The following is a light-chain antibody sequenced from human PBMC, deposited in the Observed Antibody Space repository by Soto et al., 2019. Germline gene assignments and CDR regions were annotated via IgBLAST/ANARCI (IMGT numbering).Light chain of an antibody. Sequence: DIQMTQSPSSLSASVGDRVTITCRASQGIGTSLVWYQQKPGKAPRLLIHGASTLQSGVPSRFSGSGSGTDFTLIISSLQPEDVAMYYRQKYNAAPLSFGGGTKVEIK. J-gene: IGKJ4*01. CDR1: QGIGTS. CDR2: GAS. V-gene: IGKV1-27*01. CDR3: QKYNAAPLS.